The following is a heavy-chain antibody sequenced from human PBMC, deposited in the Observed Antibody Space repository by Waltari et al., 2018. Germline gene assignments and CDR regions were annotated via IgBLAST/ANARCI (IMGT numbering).Heavy chain of an antibody. CDR1: GGSISSPNYY. CDR3: ARHQDWVVVSATWFDP. Sequence: QLRLQESGPGLVKPSDTLSLTCPVSGGSISSPNYYWGWIRQPPGKGLEWIGSIYYSGNTYYNPSLKSRVTMSADTSKNQFSLKLSSVTAADTAVYYCARHQDWVVVSATWFDPRGQGTLVTVSS. D-gene: IGHD2-21*02. CDR2: IYYSGNT. J-gene: IGHJ5*02. V-gene: IGHV4-39*01.